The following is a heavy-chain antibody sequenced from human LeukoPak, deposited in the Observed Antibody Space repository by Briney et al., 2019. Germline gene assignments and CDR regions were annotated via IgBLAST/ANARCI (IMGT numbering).Heavy chain of an antibody. J-gene: IGHJ3*02. CDR1: GFTFSSYA. D-gene: IGHD2-21*02. V-gene: IGHV3-23*01. CDR2: ISGSGGST. CDR3: AKLGYCGGDCHLGAFDI. Sequence: AGGSLTLSCAASGFTFSSYAMSWVRQAPGKGLEWVSAISGSGGSTYYADSVKGRFTISRDNSKNTLYLQMNSLRAEDTAVYYCAKLGYCGGDCHLGAFDIWGQGTIVTVSS.